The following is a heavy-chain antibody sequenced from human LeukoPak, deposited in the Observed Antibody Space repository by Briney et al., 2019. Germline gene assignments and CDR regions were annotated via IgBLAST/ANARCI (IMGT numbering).Heavy chain of an antibody. CDR1: GGPFSGYY. V-gene: IGHV4-34*01. D-gene: IGHD6-19*01. CDR2: INHSGST. J-gene: IGHJ4*02. Sequence: PSETLSLTCAVYGGPFSGYYWSWIRQPPGKWLEWLGEINHSGSTNYNPSLKSRVTISVETSKNQFSLKLSSVTAADTAVYYCARGKAAVAGILIDYWGQGTLVTVSS. CDR3: ARGKAAVAGILIDY.